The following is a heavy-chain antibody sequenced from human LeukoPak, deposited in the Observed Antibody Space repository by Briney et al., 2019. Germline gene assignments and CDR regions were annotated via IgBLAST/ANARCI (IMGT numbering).Heavy chain of an antibody. J-gene: IGHJ6*03. CDR2: ISVSGT. Sequence: GGSLRLSCTASGFRFGGYSIHWVRQAPGKGLEWLSYISVSGTIHADSVMGRVTVSRDSAKNSLYLQMNSLRAEDTAVYYCARIRGSTLPISYMDVWGRGTTVTVSS. CDR3: ARIRGSTLPISYMDV. D-gene: IGHD6-13*01. CDR1: GFRFGGYS. V-gene: IGHV3-48*04.